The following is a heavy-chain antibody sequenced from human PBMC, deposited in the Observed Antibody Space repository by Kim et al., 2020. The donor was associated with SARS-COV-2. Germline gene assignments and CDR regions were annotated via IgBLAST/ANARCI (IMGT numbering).Heavy chain of an antibody. J-gene: IGHJ4*02. CDR3: AKDSSDWRSFDS. D-gene: IGHD3-22*01. Sequence: GGSMRLSCAASGFTFGSYAMSWVRQAPGKGLEWVSAVSGTGENTFYADSVRGRFTVSRDNVKKTLYLQMTSLRVDDTAVYYCAKDSSDWRSFDSWGQGARVTVSA. CDR1: GFTFGSYA. V-gene: IGHV3-23*01. CDR2: VSGTGENT.